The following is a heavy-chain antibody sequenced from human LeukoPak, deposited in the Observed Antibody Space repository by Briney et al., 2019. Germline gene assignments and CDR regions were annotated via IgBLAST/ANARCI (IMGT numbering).Heavy chain of an antibody. D-gene: IGHD6-13*01. CDR1: GYTFTGYY. Sequence: ASVKVSCKASGYTFTGYYMHWVRQAPGQGLEWMGWINPNSGGTNYAQKFQGWVTMTRDTSISTAYMELSRLRSDDTAVYYCARGDDSSSWYLGYYFDYWGQGTLVTVSS. CDR3: ARGDDSSSWYLGYYFDY. J-gene: IGHJ4*02. V-gene: IGHV1-2*04. CDR2: INPNSGGT.